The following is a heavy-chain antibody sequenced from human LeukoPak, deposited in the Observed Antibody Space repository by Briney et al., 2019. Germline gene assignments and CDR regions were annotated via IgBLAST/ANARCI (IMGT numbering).Heavy chain of an antibody. CDR2: IYPGDSDT. J-gene: IGHJ4*02. D-gene: IGHD2-15*01. Sequence: GESLKISCEGSGYSFISYWIGWVRQMPGKGLEWMGIIYPGDSDTRYSPSFQGQVTIPADKSTSTAYLQWSGLKASDSAMYYCARHGRGSCSGGSCYHQDYWGQGTLVTVSS. CDR3: ARHGRGSCSGGSCYHQDY. CDR1: GYSFISYW. V-gene: IGHV5-51*01.